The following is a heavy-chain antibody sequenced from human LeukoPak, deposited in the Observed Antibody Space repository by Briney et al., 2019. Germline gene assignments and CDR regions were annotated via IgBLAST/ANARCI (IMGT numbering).Heavy chain of an antibody. CDR3: ARDRSPILRGLNWFDP. J-gene: IGHJ5*02. CDR1: GFTFTSYA. V-gene: IGHV3-23*01. Sequence: GGSLRLSCAASGFTFTSYAINWVRQTPGKGLEWVSGVSASGGTTNFADSVKGRFTISRDNSKNTVYLEMGRLSAEDTAVYYCARDRSPILRGLNWFDPRGQGTLVTVSS. D-gene: IGHD2-21*02. CDR2: VSASGGTT.